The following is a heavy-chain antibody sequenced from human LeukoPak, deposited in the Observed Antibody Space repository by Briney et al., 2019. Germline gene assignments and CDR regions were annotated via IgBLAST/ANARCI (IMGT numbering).Heavy chain of an antibody. V-gene: IGHV3-30*04. D-gene: IGHD6-25*01. J-gene: IGHJ6*04. Sequence: GALRLSCAAAGFTFSTYTIHWVCQAPGKGLEWVAVISYDGGNKYYADSVKGRFTISRDVSKNTLYLQMNSLRADDTAVYYCARDGTPIYTSGWVYMDVWGKGTAVTISS. CDR1: GFTFSTYT. CDR3: ARDGTPIYTSGWVYMDV. CDR2: ISYDGGNK.